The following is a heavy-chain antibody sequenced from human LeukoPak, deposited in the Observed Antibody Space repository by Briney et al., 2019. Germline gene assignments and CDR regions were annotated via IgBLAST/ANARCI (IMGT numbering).Heavy chain of an antibody. D-gene: IGHD6-13*01. CDR3: ARISSSWYTVYYYYYMDV. V-gene: IGHV3-7*01. CDR1: GFTFSSYW. CDR2: IKQDGSEK. J-gene: IGHJ6*03. Sequence: PGGSLRLSCAASGFTFSSYWMGWVRQAPGKGLEGVANIKQDGSEKYYVDSVKGRFTISRDNAKNSLYLQMNSLRAEDTAVYYCARISSSWYTVYYYYYMDVWGKGTTVTISS.